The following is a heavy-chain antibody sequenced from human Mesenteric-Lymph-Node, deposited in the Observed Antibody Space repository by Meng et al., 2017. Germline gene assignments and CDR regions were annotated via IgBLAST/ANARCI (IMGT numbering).Heavy chain of an antibody. CDR2: IHHSGSA. V-gene: IGHV4-30-4*01. D-gene: IGHD2-21*01. Sequence: QVHQQASGPGRLAPSQHQSLTCTAACCSMSSGKYYWGWIRQPPGKGLEWIGYIHHSGSAYYNPSLKSLVSISVDTSKNQFSLNLNSMTAADTAVYYCASFDHIPRRNYFDYWGQGTLVTVSS. CDR3: ASFDHIPRRNYFDY. J-gene: IGHJ4*02. CDR1: CCSMSSGKYY.